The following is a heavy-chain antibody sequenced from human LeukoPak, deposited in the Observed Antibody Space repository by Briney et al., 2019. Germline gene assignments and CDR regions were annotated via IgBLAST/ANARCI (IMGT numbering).Heavy chain of an antibody. Sequence: PGGSLRLSCAASGFTFSSYAMSWVRQAPGKGLEWVSSISSSSSYRYYADSVKGRFTISRDNAKKSLYLQMNSLRAEDTAVYYCAREGYSPRDGYNFNFDYWGQGTLVTVSS. CDR3: AREGYSPRDGYNFNFDY. V-gene: IGHV3-21*01. J-gene: IGHJ4*02. CDR1: GFTFSSYA. D-gene: IGHD5-24*01. CDR2: ISSSSSYR.